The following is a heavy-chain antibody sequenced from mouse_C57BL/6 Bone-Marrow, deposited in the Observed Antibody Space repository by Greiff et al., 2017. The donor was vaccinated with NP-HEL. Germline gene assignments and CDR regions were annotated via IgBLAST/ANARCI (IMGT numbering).Heavy chain of an antibody. CDR3: ARLDYYGSSYPWFAY. V-gene: IGHV1-81*01. Sequence: QVQLQQSGAELARPGASVKLSCKASGYTFTSYGISWVKQRSGQGLEWIGEIYPRSGNTYYNEKFKGKATLTADKSSSTAYMELRSLTSEDSAVYFCARLDYYGSSYPWFAYWGQGTLVTVSA. D-gene: IGHD1-1*01. CDR1: GYTFTSYG. CDR2: IYPRSGNT. J-gene: IGHJ3*01.